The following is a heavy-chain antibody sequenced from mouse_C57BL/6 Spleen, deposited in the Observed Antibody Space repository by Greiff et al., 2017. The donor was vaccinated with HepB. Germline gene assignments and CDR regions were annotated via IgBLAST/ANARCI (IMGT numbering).Heavy chain of an antibody. V-gene: IGHV5-17*01. Sequence: VQLKESGGGLVKPGGSLKLSCAASGFTFSDYGMHWVRQAPEKGLEWVAYISSGSSTIYYADTVKGRFTLSRDNAKNTLFLQMTSLRSEDTAMYYCASYDGYYYWGQGTTLTVSS. D-gene: IGHD2-3*01. CDR3: ASYDGYYY. CDR1: GFTFSDYG. CDR2: ISSGSSTI. J-gene: IGHJ2*01.